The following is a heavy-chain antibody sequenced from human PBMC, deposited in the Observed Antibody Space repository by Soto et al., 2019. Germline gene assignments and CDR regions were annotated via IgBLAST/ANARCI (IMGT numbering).Heavy chain of an antibody. D-gene: IGHD2-2*01. Sequence: QVQLVQSGAEVKKPGASVKVSCKASGYTFTSYGISWVRQAPGQGLEWMGWISAYNGNTNYAQKLQGRVTMTTDTSTSTAYMELRSLRSDDTDVYYCARQLDIVVVPAARGRGWFDPWGQGTLVTVSS. V-gene: IGHV1-18*01. CDR1: GYTFTSYG. J-gene: IGHJ5*02. CDR2: ISAYNGNT. CDR3: ARQLDIVVVPAARGRGWFDP.